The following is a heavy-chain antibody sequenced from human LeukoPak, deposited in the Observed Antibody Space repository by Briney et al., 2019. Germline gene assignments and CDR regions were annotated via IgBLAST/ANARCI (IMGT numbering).Heavy chain of an antibody. CDR1: GGSFSGYY. D-gene: IGHD3-16*02. Sequence: PSEALSLTCAVYGGSFSGYYWSWIRQPPGKGLEWIGEINHSGSTNYNPSLKSRVTISVDTSKNQFSLKLSSVTAADTAVYYCARGRDYVWGSYRPFDYWGQGTLSPSPQ. CDR3: ARGRDYVWGSYRPFDY. CDR2: INHSGST. V-gene: IGHV4-34*01. J-gene: IGHJ4*02.